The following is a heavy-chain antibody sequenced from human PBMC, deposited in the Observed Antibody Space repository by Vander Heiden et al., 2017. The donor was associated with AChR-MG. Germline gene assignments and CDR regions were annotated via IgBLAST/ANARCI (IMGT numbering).Heavy chain of an antibody. D-gene: IGHD3-10*01. J-gene: IGHJ4*02. Sequence: EVQLLESGGGLVQPGGSLRLSCAASGFTFSSYAMSWVRQAPGKGLEWVSAISGSGGSTYYADSVKGRVTISRDNSKNTLYRQMNSLRAEETAVYYCAKDPAYYGSGSYYPLTDYWGQGTLVTVSS. V-gene: IGHV3-23*01. CDR3: AKDPAYYGSGSYYPLTDY. CDR1: GFTFSSYA. CDR2: ISGSGGST.